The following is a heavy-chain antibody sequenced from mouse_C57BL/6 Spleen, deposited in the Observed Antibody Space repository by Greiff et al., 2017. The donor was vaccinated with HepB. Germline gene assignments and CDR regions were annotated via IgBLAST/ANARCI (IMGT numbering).Heavy chain of an antibody. CDR3: ARHGDSSGYSFAY. V-gene: IGHV2-6-1*01. D-gene: IGHD3-2*02. CDR1: GFSLTSYG. J-gene: IGHJ3*01. Sequence: QVQLQQSGPGLVAPSQSLSITCTVSGFSLTSYGVHWVRQPPGKGLEWLVVIWSDGSTTYNSALKSRLSISKDNSKSQVFSKMNSLQTDDTAMYYCARHGDSSGYSFAYWGQGTLVTVSA. CDR2: IWSDGST.